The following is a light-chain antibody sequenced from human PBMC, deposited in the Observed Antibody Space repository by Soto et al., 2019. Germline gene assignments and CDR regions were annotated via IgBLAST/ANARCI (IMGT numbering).Light chain of an antibody. Sequence: DIQMTQSPSSVSASVGXXXXIXXXASQXIXSXLAWYQQKPGKAPKLLIYAASSLQSGVPSRFSGSGSGTDFTLTISSLQPEDFATYYCQQANSFPRTFGGGTKVEIK. CDR3: QQANSFPRT. V-gene: IGKV1-12*01. CDR1: QXIXSX. CDR2: AAS. J-gene: IGKJ4*01.